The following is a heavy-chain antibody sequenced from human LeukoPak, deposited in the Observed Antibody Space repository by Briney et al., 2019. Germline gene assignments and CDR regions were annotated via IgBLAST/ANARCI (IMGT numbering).Heavy chain of an antibody. CDR3: ARGSSLLGYYGMDV. CDR2: IYYSGST. CDR1: GGSISINSYY. J-gene: IGHJ6*02. V-gene: IGHV4-30-4*08. Sequence: SETLSLTCTVSGGSISINSYYWGWIGQPPGKGLEWIGYIYYSGSTYYNPSLKSRVTISVDTSKNQFSLKLSSVTAADTAVYYCARGSSLLGYYGMDVWGQGTTVTVSS. D-gene: IGHD6-13*01.